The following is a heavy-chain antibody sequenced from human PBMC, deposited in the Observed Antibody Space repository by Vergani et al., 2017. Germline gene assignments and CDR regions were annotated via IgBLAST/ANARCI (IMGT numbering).Heavy chain of an antibody. CDR3: ARHDRKTYTATMGWYDY. Sequence: QLQLQESGPGLVKPSATLSLTCSVSGASIRSSNYYWGWIRQPPGKGLEWIASIYYSGSTYYNPSLKSRVTISVDTSKNQFSLKLSPVTAADTAVYFCARHDRKTYTATMGWYDYWGQGILVTVSS. J-gene: IGHJ4*02. V-gene: IGHV4-39*01. CDR2: IYYSGST. CDR1: GASIRSSNYY. D-gene: IGHD3-16*01.